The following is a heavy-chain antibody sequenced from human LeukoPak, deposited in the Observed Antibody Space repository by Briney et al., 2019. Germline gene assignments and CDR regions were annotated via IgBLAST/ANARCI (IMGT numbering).Heavy chain of an antibody. Sequence: GGSLRLSCAASGFTFSNYSMNWVRQAPGKGLEWVSSISSSSSYIYYADSVKGRFTISRDNAKNSLYLQMNSLRAEDTAVYYCASNIVATITGNTDYWGQGTLVTVSS. V-gene: IGHV3-21*01. CDR1: GFTFSNYS. D-gene: IGHD5-12*01. CDR3: ASNIVATITGNTDY. J-gene: IGHJ4*02. CDR2: ISSSSSYI.